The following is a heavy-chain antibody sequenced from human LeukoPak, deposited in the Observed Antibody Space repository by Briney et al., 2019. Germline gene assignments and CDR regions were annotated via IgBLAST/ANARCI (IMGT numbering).Heavy chain of an antibody. CDR3: ARDQDTMILVVSPFDS. J-gene: IGHJ4*02. CDR1: GFIFSNYA. CDR2: ISGSDGTT. Sequence: PGGSLTLPCAASGFIFSNYAMSWVRQAPGKGREWVSVISGSDGTTYYADSVKGRVTISRDNSKNTVYLHMNTLRAEDTAMYYCARDQDTMILVVSPFDSWGQGTLVTVSS. D-gene: IGHD3-22*01. V-gene: IGHV3-23*01.